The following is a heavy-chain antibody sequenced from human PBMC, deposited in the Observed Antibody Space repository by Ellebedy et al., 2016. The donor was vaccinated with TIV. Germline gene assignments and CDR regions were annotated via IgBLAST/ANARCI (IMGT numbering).Heavy chain of an antibody. Sequence: AASVKVSCKASGYTFTSYGISWVRQAPGQGLEWMGWISAYNGNTNYAQKLQGRVIMTTDTSTSTAYMELRSLRSDDTAVYYCTKHWGAYYYYGMDVWGQGTTVTVSS. CDR3: TKHWGAYYYYGMDV. D-gene: IGHD3-16*01. CDR2: ISAYNGNT. CDR1: GYTFTSYG. J-gene: IGHJ6*02. V-gene: IGHV1-18*01.